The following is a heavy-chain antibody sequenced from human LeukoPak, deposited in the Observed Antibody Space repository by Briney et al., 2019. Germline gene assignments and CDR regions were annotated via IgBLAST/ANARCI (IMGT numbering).Heavy chain of an antibody. J-gene: IGHJ5*02. V-gene: IGHV3-7*03. Sequence: GGSLRLSCAASGFNFNNAWMNWVRQAPGKGLEWVATIKQDGSEKYYVDSMKGRFTISRDNAKNSLYLQMNSLRAEDTAVYYCARAGARWIQLANWFDPWGQGTLVTVSS. CDR2: IKQDGSEK. CDR3: ARAGARWIQLANWFDP. CDR1: GFNFNNAW. D-gene: IGHD5-18*01.